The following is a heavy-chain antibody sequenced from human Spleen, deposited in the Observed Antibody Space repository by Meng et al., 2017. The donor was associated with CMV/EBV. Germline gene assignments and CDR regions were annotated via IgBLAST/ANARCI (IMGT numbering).Heavy chain of an antibody. CDR3: AIGRGTTTYFDY. CDR2: IYYSGST. V-gene: IGHV4-39*07. CDR1: GGSIRSSSYY. J-gene: IGHJ4*02. Sequence: TVSGGSIRSSSYYWGWIRQPPGKGLEWIGSIYYSGSTYYNPSLKSRVTISVDTSKNQFSLKLSSVTAADTAVYYCAIGRGTTTYFDYWGQGTLVTVSS. D-gene: IGHD1-1*01.